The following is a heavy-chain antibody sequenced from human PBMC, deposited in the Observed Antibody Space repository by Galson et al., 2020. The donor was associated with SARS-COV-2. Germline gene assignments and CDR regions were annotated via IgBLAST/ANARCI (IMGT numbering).Heavy chain of an antibody. CDR1: GFTFSNYA. V-gene: IGHV3-30*04. J-gene: IGHJ5*02. CDR3: ARGERNCFDR. CDR2: ISSDGGNK. Sequence: GGSLRLSCAASGFTFSNYAIDWVRQAPGKGLEWVAAISSDGGNKFYGDSVKGRFTISRDNSKNMLYLQMNSLRTEDTAVYYCARGERNCFDRWGQGTLVTVSS.